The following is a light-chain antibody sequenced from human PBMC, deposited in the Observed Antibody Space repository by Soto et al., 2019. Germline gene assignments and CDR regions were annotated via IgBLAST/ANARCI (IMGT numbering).Light chain of an antibody. V-gene: IGKV3-20*01. Sequence: EILFTQSPGTLSLSPGERATLSCRASQSVSSSHLAWYQHKPGQAPRLLIYAASSRDTGSPDRFSGGGSGTDFTLPISRLEPEDFEVYYCQQYGYYPITFGQGTKVDIK. CDR3: QQYGYYPIT. CDR2: AAS. CDR1: QSVSSSH. J-gene: IGKJ1*01.